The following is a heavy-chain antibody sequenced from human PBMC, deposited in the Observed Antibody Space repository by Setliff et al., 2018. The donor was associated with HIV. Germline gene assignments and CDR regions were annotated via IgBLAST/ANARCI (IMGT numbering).Heavy chain of an antibody. J-gene: IGHJ4*02. Sequence: PGGSLRLSCAASGFTFSPYWMHWVRQAPGKGLVWVSRINSDGTSTTYADSVKGRFTISRDNAKNTLYLQMNSLRAVDTAVYYCARDLSYDYDRSSDTFDYWGQGTLVTVSS. D-gene: IGHD3-22*01. CDR3: ARDLSYDYDRSSDTFDY. CDR2: INSDGTST. CDR1: GFTFSPYW. V-gene: IGHV3-74*03.